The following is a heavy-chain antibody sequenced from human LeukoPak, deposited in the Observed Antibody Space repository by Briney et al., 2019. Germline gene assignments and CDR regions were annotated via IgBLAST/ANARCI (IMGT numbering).Heavy chain of an antibody. CDR1: GFTFSSYA. J-gene: IGHJ4*02. V-gene: IGHV3-23*01. CDR3: ATLYDYVWGSYRNY. Sequence: GGSLRLSCVASGFTFSSYAMSWVRQAPGKGLEWVSAISGSGGSTYYADSVKGRFTISRDNAKNSLYLQMISLRAEDTAVCYCATLYDYVWGSYRNYWGQGTLVTVSS. D-gene: IGHD3-16*02. CDR2: ISGSGGST.